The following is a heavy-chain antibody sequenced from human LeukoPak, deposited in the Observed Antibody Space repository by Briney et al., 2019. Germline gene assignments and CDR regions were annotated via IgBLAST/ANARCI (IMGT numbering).Heavy chain of an antibody. V-gene: IGHV3-11*01. D-gene: IGHD3-9*01. J-gene: IGHJ4*02. Sequence: GGSLRLSCAASGFTFSSYAMSWIRQAPGKGLEWVSYISSSGSTIYYADSVKGRFTISRDNAKNSLYLQMNTLRAEDTAVYYCARAYYDILTGYFYWGQGTLVTVSS. CDR1: GFTFSSYA. CDR2: ISSSGSTI. CDR3: ARAYYDILTGYFY.